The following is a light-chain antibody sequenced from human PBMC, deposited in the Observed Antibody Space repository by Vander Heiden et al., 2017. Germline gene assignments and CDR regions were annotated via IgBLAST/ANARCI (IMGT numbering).Light chain of an antibody. CDR1: QSVLYSSNNKNY. J-gene: IGKJ1*01. CDR2: WAS. Sequence: DIVMTQSPDSLAVSLGERATINCKSSQSVLYSSNNKNYLAWYQQKPGQPPKLLIYWASTRESGVPDRFSRTGSGTDFTLTISSLQAEDVAVYYCQQYYSTAQTFGQGTKVEIK. V-gene: IGKV4-1*01. CDR3: QQYYSTAQT.